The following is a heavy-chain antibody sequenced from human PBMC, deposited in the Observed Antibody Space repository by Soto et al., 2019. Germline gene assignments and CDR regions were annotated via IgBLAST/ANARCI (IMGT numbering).Heavy chain of an antibody. CDR1: GYTFTSCG. Sequence: GASVKVSCKASGYTFTSCGISWVRQAPGQGLEWMGWISAYNGNTNYAQKLQGRVTMTTDTSTSTAYMELRSLRSDDTAVYYCARAKRPRAVAGSDYFDYWGQGTLVTVSS. CDR3: ARAKRPRAVAGSDYFDY. V-gene: IGHV1-18*01. D-gene: IGHD6-19*01. J-gene: IGHJ4*02. CDR2: ISAYNGNT.